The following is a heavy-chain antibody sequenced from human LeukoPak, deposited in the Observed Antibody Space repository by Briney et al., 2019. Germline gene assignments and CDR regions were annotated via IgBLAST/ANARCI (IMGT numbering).Heavy chain of an antibody. J-gene: IGHJ1*01. V-gene: IGHV3-7*01. CDR3: ATYSSSNGREFQY. CDR1: GFTFSNYW. CDR2: IQQHGSET. D-gene: IGHD2-2*01. Sequence: GGSLRLSCEGSGFTFSNYWMSWVRQAPGKGLEWVANIQQHGSETYYGDSVKGRFTISRENAKNPLYLQMNSLRAEDTAVYYCATYSSSNGREFQYWGQGTLVTVSS.